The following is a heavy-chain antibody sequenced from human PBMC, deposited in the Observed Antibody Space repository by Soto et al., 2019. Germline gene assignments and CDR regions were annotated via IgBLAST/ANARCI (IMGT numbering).Heavy chain of an antibody. V-gene: IGHV1-18*01. Sequence: QVPLVQSGTEVKKPGASVKVSCKASGYTFRNFGFSWERQAPGQELAWMGWISPSNGHTSYAQNFHGRVTMTTDTSTATAHMELRSLITDDTAAYYCARVIMSFRAANLGSYFDYWGQGTRVTVSA. CDR2: ISPSNGHT. CDR1: GYTFRNFG. J-gene: IGHJ4*02. D-gene: IGHD3-16*01. CDR3: ARVIMSFRAANLGSYFDY.